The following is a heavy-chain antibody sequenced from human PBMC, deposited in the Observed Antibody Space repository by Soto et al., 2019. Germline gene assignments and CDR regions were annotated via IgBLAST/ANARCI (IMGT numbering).Heavy chain of an antibody. D-gene: IGHD3-22*01. V-gene: IGHV4-59*01. CDR1: GASISSYY. J-gene: IGHJ4*02. CDR3: ARDHYYDSTGYYDY. Sequence: PSETVSLTXTVSGASISSYYWSWIRQPPGKGLEWIGYIYYSGSTKYNPSLKSRVTISVDTSKNQFSLKLSSVTAADTAVYYCARDHYYDSTGYYDYWGQGTLVTVSS. CDR2: IYYSGST.